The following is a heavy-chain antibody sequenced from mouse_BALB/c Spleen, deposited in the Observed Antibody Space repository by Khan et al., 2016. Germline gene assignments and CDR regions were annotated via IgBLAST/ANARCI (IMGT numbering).Heavy chain of an antibody. CDR3: SRRGYTGTYFDY. CDR2: IDTYNDGT. D-gene: IGHD2-2*01. CDR1: GYTFTSYV. Sequence: VQLQQSGPELVKPGASVKMSCKSSGYTFTSYVMHWVKQKPGQGPEWIGYIDTYNDGTKYNEKLKGKATLTSDKSSSTAYMELSSLTSEDSAVYYCSRRGYTGTYFDYWGQGTTLTVSS. J-gene: IGHJ2*01. V-gene: IGHV1S136*01.